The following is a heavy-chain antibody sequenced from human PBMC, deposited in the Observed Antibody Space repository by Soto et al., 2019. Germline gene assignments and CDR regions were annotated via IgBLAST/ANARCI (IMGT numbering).Heavy chain of an antibody. CDR2: IYYSGST. J-gene: IGHJ4*02. Sequence: SSETLSLTCTVSGGPISSYYWSWIRQPPGKGLEWIGYIYYSGSTNYNPSLKSRVTISVDTSKNQFSLKLSSVTAADTAVYYCARGTYSSSSDYWGQGTLVTVSS. D-gene: IGHD6-6*01. CDR1: GGPISSYY. V-gene: IGHV4-59*01. CDR3: ARGTYSSSSDY.